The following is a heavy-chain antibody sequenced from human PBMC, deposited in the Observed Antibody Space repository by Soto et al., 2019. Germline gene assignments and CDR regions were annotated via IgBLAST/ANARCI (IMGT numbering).Heavy chain of an antibody. D-gene: IGHD5-12*01. CDR1: GGTFSSYA. CDR3: AREPVGDGYNSDSYYGMDV. J-gene: IGHJ6*02. V-gene: IGHV1-69*12. CDR2: IIPIFGTA. Sequence: QVQLVQSGAEVKKPGSSVKVSCKASGGTFSSYAISWVRQAPGQGLEWMGGIIPIFGTANYAQKFQGRVTITADESTSTAYMELSSLRSEDTAVYYCAREPVGDGYNSDSYYGMDVWGQGTTVTVSS.